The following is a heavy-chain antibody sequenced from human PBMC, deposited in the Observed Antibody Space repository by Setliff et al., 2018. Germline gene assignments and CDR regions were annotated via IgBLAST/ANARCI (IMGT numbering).Heavy chain of an antibody. Sequence: SVKVSCKASGGTFSSYAISWVRLAPGQGLEWMGWISAYNGNTNYAQKLQGRVTITADESTSTAYMELSSLRSEDTAVYYRARAPGYGSGSYYKYGMDVWGQGTTVTVSS. J-gene: IGHJ6*02. CDR2: ISAYNGNT. D-gene: IGHD3-10*01. CDR3: ARAPGYGSGSYYKYGMDV. CDR1: GGTFSSYA. V-gene: IGHV1-69*13.